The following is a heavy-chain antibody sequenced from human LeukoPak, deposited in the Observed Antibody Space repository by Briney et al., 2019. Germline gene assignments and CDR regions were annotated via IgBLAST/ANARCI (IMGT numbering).Heavy chain of an antibody. CDR1: GGFINSYY. CDR3: ARVLSSSSKVFDS. Sequence: SETLSLTCNVSGGFINSYYWSWIRQPPGKGLEWIGDIYYSGTTNYNTSLKSRVTISVDRPKSQFSLKVGSVTAADTAVYYCARVLSSSSKVFDSWGQGTPVTVSS. V-gene: IGHV4-59*01. CDR2: IYYSGTT. J-gene: IGHJ4*02. D-gene: IGHD6-6*01.